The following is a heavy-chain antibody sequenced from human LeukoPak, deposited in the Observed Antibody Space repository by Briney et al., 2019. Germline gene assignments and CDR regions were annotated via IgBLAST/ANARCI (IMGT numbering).Heavy chain of an antibody. D-gene: IGHD6-19*01. V-gene: IGHV3-64D*06. CDR1: GFTFSTLP. J-gene: IGHJ4*02. CDR3: VNQISGWVY. CDR2: SSSNGGSI. Sequence: GGSLRLSCSGSGFTFSTLPMHWVRQAPGKGLEYVSGSSSNGGSIYYADSVKGRFTISRDNSKNTLYLQMSSLRPEDTAVYYCVNQISGWVYWGQGTLVTVSS.